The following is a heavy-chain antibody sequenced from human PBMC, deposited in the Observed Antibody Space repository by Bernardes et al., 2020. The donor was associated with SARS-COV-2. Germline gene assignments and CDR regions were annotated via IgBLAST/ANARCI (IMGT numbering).Heavy chain of an antibody. V-gene: IGHV1-24*01. D-gene: IGHD1-1*01. Sequence: ASVKVSCKVSGITLTQSSTHWMRQAPGKGLEWIGGFDVEDGKIVYSQTFQGRVAMTEDTSTDTAVMVLNSLRSEDTAVYFCAILRGTARRFDSWGQGTLVTVSS. CDR2: FDVEDGKI. J-gene: IGHJ5*01. CDR1: GITLTQSS. CDR3: AILRGTARRFDS.